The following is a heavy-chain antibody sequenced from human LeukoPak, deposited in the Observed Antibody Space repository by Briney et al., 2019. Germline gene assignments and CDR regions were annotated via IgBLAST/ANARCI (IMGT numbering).Heavy chain of an antibody. V-gene: IGHV3-48*01. CDR3: ARDPDGDYDFDY. Sequence: GGSLRLSCAISGFSISDYGVNWVRRAPGKGLEWLSHSNSNGGVISYADSVKGRFTISRDTAKNSLHLQMNSLRVEDTAIYYCARDPDGDYDFDYWGQGTLVTVSS. J-gene: IGHJ4*02. CDR2: SNSNGGVI. D-gene: IGHD4-17*01. CDR1: GFSISDYG.